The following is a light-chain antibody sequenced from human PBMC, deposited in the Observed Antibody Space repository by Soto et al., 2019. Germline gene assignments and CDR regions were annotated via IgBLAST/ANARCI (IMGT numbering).Light chain of an antibody. J-gene: IGKJ2*01. Sequence: DIQMTQSPSTLSASIGERVTITCRASQSISNWLAWYQQKPGKAPKLLIYKASTVESRVPSRFSGSGSGTQFTLTISRMQPDDLETYYCHQYKSDYPFGQGTKVDIK. CDR2: KAS. V-gene: IGKV1-5*03. CDR1: QSISNW. CDR3: HQYKSDYP.